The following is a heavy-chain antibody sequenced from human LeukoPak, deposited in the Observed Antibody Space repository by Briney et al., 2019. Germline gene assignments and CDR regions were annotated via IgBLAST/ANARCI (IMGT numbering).Heavy chain of an antibody. J-gene: IGHJ4*02. CDR3: AIAVAGTPTNTPPY. Sequence: GASVKVSCKASGYTFTGYYMHWVRQAPGQGLEWMGWINPNSGGTNYAQKFQGRVTMTRDTSISTAYMELSRLRSDDTAVYYCAIAVAGTPTNTPPYWGQGTLVTVSS. CDR1: GYTFTGYY. CDR2: INPNSGGT. V-gene: IGHV1-2*02. D-gene: IGHD6-19*01.